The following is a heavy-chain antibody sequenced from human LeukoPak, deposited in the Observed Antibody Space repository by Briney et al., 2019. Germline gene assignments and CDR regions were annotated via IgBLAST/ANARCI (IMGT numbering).Heavy chain of an antibody. D-gene: IGHD3-22*01. Sequence: GSLRLSCAASGFTFSSYWMSWVRQAPGKGLEWVANIKQDGSEKYYVDSVKGRFTISRDNAKNSLYLQMNSLRAEDTAVYYCARTFGKIVVVITRAFDIWGQGTMVTVSS. CDR1: GFTFSSYW. V-gene: IGHV3-7*01. CDR3: ARTFGKIVVVITRAFDI. J-gene: IGHJ3*02. CDR2: IKQDGSEK.